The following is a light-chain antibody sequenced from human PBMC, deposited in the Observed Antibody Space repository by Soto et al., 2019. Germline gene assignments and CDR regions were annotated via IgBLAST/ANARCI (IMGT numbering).Light chain of an antibody. J-gene: IGKJ1*01. Sequence: EIVLTQSPGTLCLSPGERATLSCRASQSVSSSYLAWYQQKRGPAPRLLIYGASIRATGIPDRFSGSGSGTDFTLTISRLEPEDFAVYYCQQYGRSRTFGQGTKVDI. CDR1: QSVSSSY. CDR3: QQYGRSRT. V-gene: IGKV3-20*01. CDR2: GAS.